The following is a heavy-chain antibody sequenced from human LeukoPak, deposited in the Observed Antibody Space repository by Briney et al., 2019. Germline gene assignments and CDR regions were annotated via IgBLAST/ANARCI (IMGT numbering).Heavy chain of an antibody. D-gene: IGHD2-21*01. CDR3: ARTRIPYFDY. CDR1: GDSISSYY. CDR2: IYYSGNT. J-gene: IGHJ4*02. V-gene: IGHV4-59*08. Sequence: SETLSLTCTVSGDSISSYYWSWIRQPPGKGLEWIAYIYYSGNTNYNPSLKSRLTISVDTSKNQFSLKLSSVTATDTAVYYCARTRIPYFDYWGQGTLVTVSS.